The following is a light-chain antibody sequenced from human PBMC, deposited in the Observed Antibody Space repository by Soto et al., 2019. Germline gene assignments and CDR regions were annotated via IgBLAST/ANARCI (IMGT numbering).Light chain of an antibody. V-gene: IGKV1-5*01. CDR3: QQSYSPSIT. Sequence: DIHMTQYTSTLPAPVGDRVTITCRASQSISNWLAWYQQKPGKAPNLLIYYASSLQSGVPSRFSGSGSGTEFTLTISSLQPEDFATYYCQQSYSPSITFGQGTRPEVK. J-gene: IGKJ5*01. CDR1: QSISNW. CDR2: YAS.